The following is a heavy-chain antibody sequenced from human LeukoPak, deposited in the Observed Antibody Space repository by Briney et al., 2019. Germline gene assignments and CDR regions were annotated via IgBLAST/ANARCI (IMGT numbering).Heavy chain of an antibody. J-gene: IGHJ4*02. CDR3: ARLGFATIWYYFDY. D-gene: IGHD5-12*01. V-gene: IGHV4-39*01. CDR2: IYYSGST. Sequence: SETLSLTCTVSGGSISSSSYYWGWIRQPPGKGLEWIGSIYYSGSTYYNPSLKSRVTISVDTSKNQFSLKLSSVTAADTAVYYCARLGFATIWYYFDYWGQGTLVTVSS. CDR1: GGSISSSSYY.